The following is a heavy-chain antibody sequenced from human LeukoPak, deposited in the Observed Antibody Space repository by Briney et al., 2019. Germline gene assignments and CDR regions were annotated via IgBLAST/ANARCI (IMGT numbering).Heavy chain of an antibody. CDR2: ISSGATYK. CDR1: GFTFSSYS. D-gene: IGHD4-17*01. CDR3: ARASDYGDYFSGMDV. V-gene: IGHV3-21*01. J-gene: IGHJ6*02. Sequence: GGSLRLSCATSGFTFSSYSMNWIRQAPGKGLEWVSSISSGATYKYYADSLKGRFTISRDNAKSSLYLQMNSLRAEDTAVYYCARASDYGDYFSGMDVWGQGTTVTVSS.